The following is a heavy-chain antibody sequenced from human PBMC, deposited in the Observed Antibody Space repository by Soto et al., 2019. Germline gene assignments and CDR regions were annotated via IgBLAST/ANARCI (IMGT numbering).Heavy chain of an antibody. CDR3: AKDGHGKIYYHYMDV. Sequence: SETLSLTCTVSGGSISSGGYYWSWIRQHPGKGLEWIGYIYYSGSTYYNPSLKSRVTISVDTSKNQFSLKLSSVTAEDTAVYYCAKDGHGKIYYHYMDVWGKGTTVTVS. CDR2: IYYSGST. V-gene: IGHV4-31*03. CDR1: GGSISSGGYY. D-gene: IGHD1-1*01. J-gene: IGHJ6*03.